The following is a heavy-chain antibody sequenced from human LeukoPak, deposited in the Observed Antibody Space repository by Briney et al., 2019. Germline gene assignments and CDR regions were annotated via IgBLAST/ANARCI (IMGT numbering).Heavy chain of an antibody. CDR3: ARQQSDTSLFDP. CDR1: GDSISSTSYY. Sequence: SETLSLTCIVSGDSISSTSYYWAWIRQPPGKGLEWIGMIFYSGSAYYTPSLRGRVTLSVDTSRNQFSLNLISVTAADTGVYFCARQQSDTSLFDPGGQGTLVTVSS. V-gene: IGHV4-39*01. D-gene: IGHD2-21*02. CDR2: IFYSGSA. J-gene: IGHJ5*02.